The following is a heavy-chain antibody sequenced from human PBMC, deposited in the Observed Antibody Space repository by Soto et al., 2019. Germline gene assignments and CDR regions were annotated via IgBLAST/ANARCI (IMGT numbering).Heavy chain of an antibody. D-gene: IGHD3-3*02. CDR1: RGTFSSYA. J-gene: IGHJ3*02. Sequence: GASVKVSCKASRGTFSSYAISWVRQAPGQGLEWMGGIIPIFGTANYAQKFQGRVTITADESTSTAYMELSSLRSEDTAVYYCAREIREEDAFDIWGQGTMVTVSS. CDR2: IIPIFGTA. CDR3: AREIREEDAFDI. V-gene: IGHV1-69*13.